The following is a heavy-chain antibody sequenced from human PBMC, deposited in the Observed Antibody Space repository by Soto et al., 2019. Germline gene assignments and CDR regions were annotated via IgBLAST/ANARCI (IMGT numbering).Heavy chain of an antibody. V-gene: IGHV4-39*01. CDR1: GGSSRGRGCC. D-gene: IGHD6-13*01. CDR2: IYYSGST. Sequence: PSEPQSVRSTVAGGSSRGRGCCWVWISQPQGKGLEWIGSIYYSGSTHYIPSLKSRVIMSVDTSKNQFSLRQSSVTAADTAVYYCARQIGRGSWSLDHWGQGTLVTVS. CDR3: ARQIGRGSWSLDH. J-gene: IGHJ4*02.